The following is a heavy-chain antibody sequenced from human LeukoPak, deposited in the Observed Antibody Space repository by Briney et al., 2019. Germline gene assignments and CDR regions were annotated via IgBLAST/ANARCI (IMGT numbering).Heavy chain of an antibody. CDR2: INPNDQSI. V-gene: IGHV1-46*04. D-gene: IGHD3-10*01. Sequence: ASVKVSCTASEDTFTRHYMHWVRQAPGQGLEGVGLINPNDQSIDYTQKLRGRVTVTRHRSTSTVYIGLNSLRSDATAVYYCAREGGSYKHFDYWGQGSLITVSS. J-gene: IGHJ4*02. CDR3: AREGGSYKHFDY. CDR1: EDTFTRHY.